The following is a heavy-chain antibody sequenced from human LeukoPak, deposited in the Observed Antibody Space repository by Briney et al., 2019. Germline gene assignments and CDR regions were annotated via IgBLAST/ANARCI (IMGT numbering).Heavy chain of an antibody. D-gene: IGHD1-26*01. Sequence: ASVKVSCKASGYTFTSYGISWVRQAPGQGLEWMGWISAYNGNTNYAQKLQGRVTMTTDTSTSTAYMELRSLRSDDTAIYYCARGSPYSGSYRWFDPWGQGTLVTVSS. J-gene: IGHJ5*02. V-gene: IGHV1-18*01. CDR2: ISAYNGNT. CDR1: GYTFTSYG. CDR3: ARGSPYSGSYRWFDP.